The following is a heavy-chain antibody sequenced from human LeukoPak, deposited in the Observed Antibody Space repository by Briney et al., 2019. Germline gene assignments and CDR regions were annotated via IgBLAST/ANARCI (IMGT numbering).Heavy chain of an antibody. J-gene: IGHJ4*02. CDR2: FDPEDGET. CDR3: ASRYYYDSSGYYYFHY. D-gene: IGHD3-22*01. CDR1: GYTFTDYY. V-gene: IGHV1-24*01. Sequence: ASVKVSCKASGYTFTDYYMHWVRQAPGKGLEWMGGFDPEDGETIYAQKFQGRVTMTEDTSTDTAYMELSSLRSEDTAVYYCASRYYYDSSGYYYFHYWGQGTLVTVSS.